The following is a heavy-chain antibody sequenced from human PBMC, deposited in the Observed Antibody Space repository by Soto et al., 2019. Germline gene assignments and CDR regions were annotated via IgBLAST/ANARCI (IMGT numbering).Heavy chain of an antibody. CDR2: IIPIFGTA. Sequence: QVQLVQSGAEVKKPGSSVKVSCKASGGTFSSYAISWVRQAPGQGFEWMGGIIPIFGTANYAQKFQGRVTITADESTSTAYMELSSLRSEDTAVYYCARDGGVNGDYVLGNGMDVWGQGTTVTVSS. J-gene: IGHJ6*02. V-gene: IGHV1-69*01. CDR3: ARDGGVNGDYVLGNGMDV. D-gene: IGHD3-16*01. CDR1: GGTFSSYA.